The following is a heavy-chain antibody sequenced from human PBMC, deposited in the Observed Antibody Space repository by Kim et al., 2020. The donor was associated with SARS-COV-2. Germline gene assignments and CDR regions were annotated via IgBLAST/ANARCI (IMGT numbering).Heavy chain of an antibody. V-gene: IGHV3-49*04. J-gene: IGHJ3*02. CDR2: IRSKAYGGTT. Sequence: GGSLRLSCTASGFTFGDFAMSWVRQAPGKGLEWVGFIRSKAYGGTTEYAASVKGRFTISRDDSKSIAYLQMNSLKTEDTAVYYCTIERFTLHDAFDIWGPGTMVTVSS. CDR3: TIERFTLHDAFDI. CDR1: GFTFGDFA.